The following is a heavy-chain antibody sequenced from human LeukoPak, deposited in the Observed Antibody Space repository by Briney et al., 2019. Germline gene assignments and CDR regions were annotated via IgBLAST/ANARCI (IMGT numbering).Heavy chain of an antibody. J-gene: IGHJ4*02. V-gene: IGHV4-61*02. D-gene: IGHD3-22*01. CDR3: ARHRPRVHYYDSDGGFDY. Sequence: PSQTLSLTCTVSGDSINSGDYYWSWIRQPAGKGLEWIGRISSSGSTNYNPSLKSRVTISVDTSKNQFSLKLSSVTAADTAVYYCARHRPRVHYYDSDGGFDYWGQGTLVTVSS. CDR2: ISSSGST. CDR1: GDSINSGDYY.